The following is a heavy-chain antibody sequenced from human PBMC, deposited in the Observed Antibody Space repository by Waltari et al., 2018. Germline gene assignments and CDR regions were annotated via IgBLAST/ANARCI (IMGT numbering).Heavy chain of an antibody. J-gene: IGHJ3*02. CDR2: INHSGST. CDR1: GGSFSGYY. CDR3: ARGPEYSSSAKAFDI. Sequence: QVQLQQWGAGLLKPSETLSLTCAVYGGSFSGYYWRWIRQPPGKGLDGIGEINHSGSTNNNPSLKSRVTISVDTAKNQFSLKLSSVTAADTAVYYCARGPEYSSSAKAFDIWGQGTMVTVSS. D-gene: IGHD6-6*01. V-gene: IGHV4-34*01.